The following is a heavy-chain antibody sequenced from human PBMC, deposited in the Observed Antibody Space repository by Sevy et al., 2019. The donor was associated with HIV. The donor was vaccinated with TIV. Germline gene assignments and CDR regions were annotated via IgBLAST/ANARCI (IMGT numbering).Heavy chain of an antibody. CDR1: GYSFTSYW. CDR3: ASSRSGYSYGNAFDI. Sequence: GESLKISCKGSGYSFTSYWIGWVRQMPGKGLEWMGIIYPGDSDTRYSPSFQGQVTISADKSISTAYLQWSSLKASDTARYYCASSRSGYSYGNAFDIWGQGTMVTVSS. J-gene: IGHJ3*02. D-gene: IGHD5-18*01. V-gene: IGHV5-51*01. CDR2: IYPGDSDT.